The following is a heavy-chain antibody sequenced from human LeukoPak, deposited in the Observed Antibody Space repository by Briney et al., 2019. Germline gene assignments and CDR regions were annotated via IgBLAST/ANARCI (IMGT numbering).Heavy chain of an antibody. Sequence: ASVKVSCKASGYTFTGYYMHWVRQATGQGLEWMGWINPNSGGTNYAQKFQGRVTMTRDTSISTAYMELSRLRSDDTAVYYCARDARAAAYIGTGYNWFDPWGQGTLVTVSS. V-gene: IGHV1-2*02. CDR3: ARDARAAAYIGTGYNWFDP. J-gene: IGHJ5*02. CDR2: INPNSGGT. D-gene: IGHD6-13*01. CDR1: GYTFTGYY.